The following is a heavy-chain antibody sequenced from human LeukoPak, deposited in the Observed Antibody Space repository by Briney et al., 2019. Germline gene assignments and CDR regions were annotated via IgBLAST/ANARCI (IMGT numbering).Heavy chain of an antibody. Sequence: GGSLRLSCAASGFTFSSFGIHWVRQAPGKGLEWVAVISYDGSNKYYADSVKGRFTISRDNSKNTLYLQMNSLRAEDTAVYYCARDLAHGEYKSYPSDPWGQGTLVTVSS. D-gene: IGHD3-10*01. V-gene: IGHV3-30*19. CDR1: GFTFSSFG. CDR3: ARDLAHGEYKSYPSDP. J-gene: IGHJ5*02. CDR2: ISYDGSNK.